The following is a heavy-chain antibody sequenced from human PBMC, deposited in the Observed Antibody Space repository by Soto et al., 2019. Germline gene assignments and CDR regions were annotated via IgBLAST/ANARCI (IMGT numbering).Heavy chain of an antibody. CDR1: GFTFSSYG. V-gene: IGHV3-30*18. Sequence: GGSLRLSCAASGFTFSSYGMHWVRQAPGKGLEWVAVISYDGSNKYYADSVKGRFTISRDNSKNTLYLQMNSLRAEDTAVYYCAKDLIDDYSNDDAFDIWGQGTMVTVSS. J-gene: IGHJ3*02. CDR3: AKDLIDDYSNDDAFDI. D-gene: IGHD4-4*01. CDR2: ISYDGSNK.